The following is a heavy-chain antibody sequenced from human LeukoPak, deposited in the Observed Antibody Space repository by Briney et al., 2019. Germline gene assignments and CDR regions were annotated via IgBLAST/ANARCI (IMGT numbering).Heavy chain of an antibody. J-gene: IGHJ6*03. V-gene: IGHV1-69*05. CDR3: ARGNTQYYYCMDV. CDR2: IIPIFGTA. Sequence: ASVKVSCKASGGTFSSYAISWVRQAPGQGLEWMGGIIPIFGTANYAQKFQGRVTITTDESTSTAYMELSSLRSEDTAVYYCARGNTQYYYCMDVWGKGTTVTVSS. CDR1: GGTFSSYA. D-gene: IGHD2-15*01.